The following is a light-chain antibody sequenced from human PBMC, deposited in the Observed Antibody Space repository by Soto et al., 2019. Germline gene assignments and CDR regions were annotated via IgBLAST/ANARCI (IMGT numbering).Light chain of an antibody. J-gene: IGKJ1*01. CDR2: AAS. V-gene: IGKV1-39*01. Sequence: DIQMTQSPSSQSASVGDRVTITCRASQSIVTYLNWYLQKPGKAPKLLIYAASNLQSGVPSRFSGSGSGTDFTLTISSLQPEDFATYFCQQSYSTPPWTFGQGTKVDIK. CDR3: QQSYSTPPWT. CDR1: QSIVTY.